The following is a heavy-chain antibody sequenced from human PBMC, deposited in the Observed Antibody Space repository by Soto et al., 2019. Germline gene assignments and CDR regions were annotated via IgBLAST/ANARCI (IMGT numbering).Heavy chain of an antibody. Sequence: QVQLVQSGAEEKKPGASVKVSCKASGYTFRSYAIHWVRQAPGQGLEWRGWISSGNDDTKYSQNFQGRVTFTRDTSASTAYMELSSLRSEDTAVYYCARWSSFDWFDSWGQGTLVTVSS. CDR1: GYTFRSYA. D-gene: IGHD3-3*02. V-gene: IGHV1-3*04. CDR2: ISSGNDDT. CDR3: ARWSSFDWFDS. J-gene: IGHJ5*01.